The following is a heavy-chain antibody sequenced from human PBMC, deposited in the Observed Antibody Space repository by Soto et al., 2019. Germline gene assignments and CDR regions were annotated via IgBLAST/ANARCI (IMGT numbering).Heavy chain of an antibody. Sequence: SDTLSLTCTVSGGSISRSTYYWAWIRQPPGKGLEWIGSIFHSGTAYFNPSLKSRVTVSVDTSKNQFSLKLSSVTAADTAVYYCARQEVTTSYGMDVWGQGTTVTVS. D-gene: IGHD4-17*01. CDR2: IFHSGTA. J-gene: IGHJ6*02. V-gene: IGHV4-39*01. CDR1: GGSISRSTYY. CDR3: ARQEVTTSYGMDV.